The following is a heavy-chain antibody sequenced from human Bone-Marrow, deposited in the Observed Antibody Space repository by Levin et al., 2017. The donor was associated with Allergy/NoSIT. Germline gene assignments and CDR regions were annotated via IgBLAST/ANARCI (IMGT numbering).Heavy chain of an antibody. CDR1: GFTFTNAW. D-gene: IGHD3-10*01. CDR3: STGGSITMVRGVITVFDY. V-gene: IGHV3-15*01. CDR2: IKSKTDGGPT. Sequence: GESLKISCAASGFTFTNAWMNWVRRAPGKGLEWVGRIKSKTDGGPTDYAAPVKGRFTIPRDDSKNTLYLQMNSLKPEDTAMYYCSTGGSITMVRGVITVFDYWGQGTLVTVSS. J-gene: IGHJ4*02.